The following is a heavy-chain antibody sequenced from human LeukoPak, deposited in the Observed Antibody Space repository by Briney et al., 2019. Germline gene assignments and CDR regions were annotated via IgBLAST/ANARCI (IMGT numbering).Heavy chain of an antibody. D-gene: IGHD5-18*01. J-gene: IGHJ4*02. Sequence: GGSLRLSCAASGFTFDDYAMHWVRQAPGKGLGWVSGISWNSGSIGYADSVKGRFTISGDNAKNSLYLQMNSLRAEDTALYYCAKALRGYRGFDYWGQGTLVTVSS. CDR3: AKALRGYRGFDY. CDR2: ISWNSGSI. CDR1: GFTFDDYA. V-gene: IGHV3-9*01.